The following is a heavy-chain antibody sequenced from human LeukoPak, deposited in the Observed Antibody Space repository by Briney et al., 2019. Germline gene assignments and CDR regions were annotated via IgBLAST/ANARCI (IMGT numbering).Heavy chain of an antibody. J-gene: IGHJ4*02. D-gene: IGHD3-10*01. CDR3: ARAGSGVDY. CDR1: GYTFTSYD. CDR2: MNPNSGNT. Sequence: ASVKVSCKASGYTFTSYDINWVRQATGQGLEWMGWMNPNSGNTGYAQKFQGRVTMTRNTSISTAYMELSRLRSEDKALYYYARAGSGVDYWGQGTLVTVSS. V-gene: IGHV1-8*01.